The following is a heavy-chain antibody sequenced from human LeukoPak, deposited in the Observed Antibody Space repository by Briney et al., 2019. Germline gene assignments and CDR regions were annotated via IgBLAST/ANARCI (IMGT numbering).Heavy chain of an antibody. CDR2: ISGGGGST. CDR3: ARSDSSSWYPSYYYYGMDV. D-gene: IGHD6-13*01. J-gene: IGHJ6*02. CDR1: GFTFSSYA. V-gene: IGHV3-23*01. Sequence: PGGSLRLSCAASGFTFSSYAMSWVRQAPGKGLEWVSAISGGGGSTYYADSVKGRFTISRDNSKNTLYLQMNSLRAEDTAVYYCARSDSSSWYPSYYYYGMDVWGQGTTVTVSS.